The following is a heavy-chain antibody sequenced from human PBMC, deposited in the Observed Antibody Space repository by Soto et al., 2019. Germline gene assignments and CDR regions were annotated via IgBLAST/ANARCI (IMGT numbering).Heavy chain of an antibody. CDR3: ARQRTDMRSGDPTAGYYGMDV. J-gene: IGHJ6*02. V-gene: IGHV5-51*01. CDR2: IYPGDSDT. CDR1: GYSFTSYW. D-gene: IGHD3-10*01. Sequence: GESLKISCKGSGYSFTSYWIGWVRQMPGKGLEWMGIIYPGDSDTRYSPSFQGQVTISADKSISTAYLQWSSLKASDTAMYYCARQRTDMRSGDPTAGYYGMDVWGQGTTVTAAS.